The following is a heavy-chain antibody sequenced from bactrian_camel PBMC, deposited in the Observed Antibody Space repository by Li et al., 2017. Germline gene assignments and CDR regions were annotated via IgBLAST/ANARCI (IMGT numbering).Heavy chain of an antibody. CDR1: GFTFSVHY. CDR2: LKWDGTDT. J-gene: IGHJ7*01. V-gene: IGHV3-2*01. Sequence: QLVESGGGLVQPGGSLRLSCAASGFTFSVHYMSWVRQAPGKGLEWVSTLKWDGTDTYYADFVKGRFTISRANTMNTLYLQLNSLKTEDTAMYYCAKDLVIFSDNGSWYRDHGMDYWGKGTQVTVS. D-gene: IGHD6*01.